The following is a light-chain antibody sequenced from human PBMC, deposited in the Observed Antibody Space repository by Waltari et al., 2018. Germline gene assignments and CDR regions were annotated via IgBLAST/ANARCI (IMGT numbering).Light chain of an antibody. CDR1: SSDVGGYNY. Sequence: QSALTQPASVSGSPGQSITISCTGTSSDVGGYNYVSWYQQHPGKAPKLMIYEVSNRPSGVSNRFSGSKSCNTASLTIAGRQAEDEADYYCSSYTSSSSYVVFGGGTKLTVL. J-gene: IGLJ2*01. V-gene: IGLV2-14*01. CDR2: EVS. CDR3: SSYTSSSSYVV.